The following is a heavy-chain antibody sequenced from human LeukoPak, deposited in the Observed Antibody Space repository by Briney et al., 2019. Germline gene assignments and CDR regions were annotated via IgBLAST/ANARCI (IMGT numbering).Heavy chain of an antibody. J-gene: IGHJ4*02. CDR2: ISGSGGST. Sequence: GGSLRLSCAASTFIFSDYAMTWVRQAPGKGLEWVSTISGSGGSTYYADSVKGRFTISRDNSKNTLYLQMNSVRAEDTAVYYCASTGIYFDYWGQGTLVTVSS. CDR1: TFIFSDYA. CDR3: ASTGIYFDY. V-gene: IGHV3-23*01.